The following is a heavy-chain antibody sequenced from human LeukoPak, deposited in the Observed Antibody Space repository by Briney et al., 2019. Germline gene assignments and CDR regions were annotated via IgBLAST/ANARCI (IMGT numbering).Heavy chain of an antibody. V-gene: IGHV3-64*01. Sequence: TGGSLRLSCAASGFTFSSYAMHWVRQAPGKGLEYVSAISSNGGSTYYANSVKGRFTISRDNSKNTLYLQMGSLRAEDMAVYYCARDHSGAKDPFNSGFDIWGQGTMVTVSS. CDR3: ARDHSGAKDPFNSGFDI. CDR1: GFTFSSYA. J-gene: IGHJ3*02. CDR2: ISSNGGST. D-gene: IGHD6-25*01.